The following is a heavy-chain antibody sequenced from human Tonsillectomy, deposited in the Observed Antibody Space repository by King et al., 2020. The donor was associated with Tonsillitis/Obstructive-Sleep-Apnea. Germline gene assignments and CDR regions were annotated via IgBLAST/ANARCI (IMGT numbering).Heavy chain of an antibody. Sequence: VQLVESGGGLVQPGGSLRLSCAASGFTFSDYAMNWVRQAPGKGLEWVSGISGSGGSTYYADSVKGRFTISRDNSKNTLYLQMNSLRVEDTDVYYCAKLTGYSSSWYLDAFDIWGQGTMVTVSS. CDR2: ISGSGGST. D-gene: IGHD6-13*01. J-gene: IGHJ3*02. CDR1: GFTFSDYA. V-gene: IGHV3-23*04. CDR3: AKLTGYSSSWYLDAFDI.